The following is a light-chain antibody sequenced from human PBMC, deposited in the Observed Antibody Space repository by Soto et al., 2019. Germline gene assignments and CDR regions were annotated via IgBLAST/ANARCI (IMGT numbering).Light chain of an antibody. CDR3: QVWDSNTYV. J-gene: IGLJ1*01. CDR2: QDT. V-gene: IGLV3-1*01. CDR1: KLGNKY. Sequence: SYELTQPSSVSVSPGQTASITCSGDKLGNKYACWYQQKPGQSPVLVMYQDTKRHSGIPERFSGSNSGNTATLTISGTQAMDEADYYCQVWDSNTYVFGTGTKLTVL.